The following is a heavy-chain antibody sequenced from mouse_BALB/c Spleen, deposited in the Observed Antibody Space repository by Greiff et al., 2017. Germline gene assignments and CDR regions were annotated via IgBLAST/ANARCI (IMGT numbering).Heavy chain of an antibody. Sequence: QVQLMESGAELAKPGASVKMSCKASGYTFTSYWMHWVKQRPGQGLEWIGYINPSTGYTEYNQKFKDKATLTADKSSSTAYMQLSSLTSEDSAVYYCARWARYAMDYWGQGTSVTVSS. CDR1: GYTFTSYW. CDR3: ARWARYAMDY. D-gene: IGHD3-1*01. V-gene: IGHV1-7*01. CDR2: INPSTGYT. J-gene: IGHJ4*01.